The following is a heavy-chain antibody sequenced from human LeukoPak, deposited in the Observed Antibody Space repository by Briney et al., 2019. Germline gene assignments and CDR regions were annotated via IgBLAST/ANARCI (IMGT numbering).Heavy chain of an antibody. CDR3: ARVGSSGDGRYFDY. J-gene: IGHJ4*02. D-gene: IGHD7-27*01. CDR1: GYSFTTYW. Sequence: GASLQISCKGSGYSFTTYWIGWVRQLPGKGLEWMGIIYPDDSDTRYSLSFQGQVTISADKSVSTAYLQWSSLKASDTAMYYCARVGSSGDGRYFDYWGQGTLVTVSS. CDR2: IYPDDSDT. V-gene: IGHV5-51*01.